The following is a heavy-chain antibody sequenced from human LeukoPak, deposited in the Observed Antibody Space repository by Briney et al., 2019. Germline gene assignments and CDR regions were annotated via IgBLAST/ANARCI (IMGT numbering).Heavy chain of an antibody. J-gene: IGHJ4*02. CDR1: GGSISSYY. Sequence: SETLSLTCTVSGGSISSYYWSWIRQPPRKGLEWIGYIYYSGSTNYNPSLKSRVTISVDTSKNQFSLKLSSVTAADTAVYYCASQSIAARPIVYWGQGTLVTVSS. CDR2: IYYSGST. D-gene: IGHD6-6*01. CDR3: ASQSIAARPIVY. V-gene: IGHV4-59*01.